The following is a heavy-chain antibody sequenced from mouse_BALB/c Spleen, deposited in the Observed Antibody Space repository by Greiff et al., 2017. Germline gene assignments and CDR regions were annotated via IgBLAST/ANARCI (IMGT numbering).Heavy chain of an antibody. Sequence: EVMLVESGGGLVKPGGSLKLSCAASGFAFSSYDMSWVRQTPEKRLEWVAYISSGGGSTYYPDTVKGRFTISRDNAKNTLYLQMSSLKSEDTAMYYCTRDPRFAYWGQGTLVTVSA. V-gene: IGHV5-12-1*01. J-gene: IGHJ3*01. CDR1: GFAFSSYD. CDR2: ISSGGGST. CDR3: TRDPRFAY.